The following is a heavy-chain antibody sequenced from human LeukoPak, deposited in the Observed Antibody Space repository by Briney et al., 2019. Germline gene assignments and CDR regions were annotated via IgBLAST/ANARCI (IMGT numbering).Heavy chain of an antibody. D-gene: IGHD3-9*01. CDR2: INHSGST. J-gene: IGHJ4*02. CDR1: GGSFSGYY. V-gene: IGHV4-34*01. CDR3: ARESWLSPQALPY. Sequence: SETLSLTCAVYGGSFSGYYWSWIRQPPGKGLEWIGEINHSGSTNYNPSLKSRVTISVDTSKNRFSLKLSSVTAADTAVYYCARESWLSPQALPYWGQGTLVTVSS.